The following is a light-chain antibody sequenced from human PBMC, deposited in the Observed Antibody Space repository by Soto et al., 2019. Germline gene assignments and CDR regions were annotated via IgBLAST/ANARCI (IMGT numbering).Light chain of an antibody. V-gene: IGLV2-11*01. J-gene: IGLJ1*01. CDR2: DVT. CDR1: SGDVGYYNY. CDR3: CSYAGTPRYV. Sequence: QSALTQPRSVSGSPGQSVTISCTGTSGDVGYYNYVSWYQQHPGKAPKVMIYDVTERPSGVPDRFPGSKSGNTASLTISGLQAEDEADYYCCSYAGTPRYVLGTGTKLTVL.